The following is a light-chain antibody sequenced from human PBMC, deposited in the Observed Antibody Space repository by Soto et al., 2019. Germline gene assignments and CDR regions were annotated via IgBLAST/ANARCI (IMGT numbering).Light chain of an antibody. V-gene: IGKV1-39*01. CDR1: QRISSW. J-gene: IGKJ1*01. CDR2: AAF. Sequence: DMQMTQSPSTMSASVGDRVTITCRASQRISSWLAWYQQKPGKAPKVLIYAAFSLQSGVPSRFSGSGSGTDFTLTIRSLQPEDFATYYCQKSYSTPETVGQGTKVDI. CDR3: QKSYSTPET.